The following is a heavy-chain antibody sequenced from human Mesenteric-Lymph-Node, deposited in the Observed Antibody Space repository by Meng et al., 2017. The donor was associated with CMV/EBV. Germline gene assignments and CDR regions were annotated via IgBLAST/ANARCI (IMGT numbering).Heavy chain of an antibody. Sequence: SGYTFTAFYMQWVRQAPGQGLEWTGWINPNSGATNYAPKFQGRVTMTRDTSTSTGYLELSRLRSDDTAVYYCARPLGGDFWAGYYLDYWGQGTLVTVSS. V-gene: IGHV1-2*02. CDR3: ARPLGGDFWAGYYLDY. CDR1: GYTFTAFY. CDR2: INPNSGAT. D-gene: IGHD3/OR15-3a*01. J-gene: IGHJ4*02.